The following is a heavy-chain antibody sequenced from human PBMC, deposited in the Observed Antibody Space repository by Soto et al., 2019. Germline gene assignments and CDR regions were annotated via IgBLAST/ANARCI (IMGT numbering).Heavy chain of an antibody. CDR1: GFTFGDYA. CDR2: IRSKAYGGTT. D-gene: IGHD2-15*01. CDR3: TREPYCSGGSCYSGAY. V-gene: IGHV3-49*03. Sequence: GGSLRLSCTASGFTFGDYAMSWFRQAPGKGLEWVGFIRSKAYGGTTEYAASVKGRFTISRDDSKSIAYLQMNSLKTEDTAVYYCTREPYCSGGSCYSGAYWGQGTLVTVSS. J-gene: IGHJ4*02.